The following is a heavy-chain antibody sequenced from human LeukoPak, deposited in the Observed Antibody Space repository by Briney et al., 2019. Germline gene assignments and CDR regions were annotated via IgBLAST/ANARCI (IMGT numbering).Heavy chain of an antibody. CDR3: ARDSYYDSSGYYGY. CDR2: ISTMSNYI. CDR1: GFDFSTYA. D-gene: IGHD3-22*01. J-gene: IGHJ4*02. Sequence: GGSLRLSCAASGFDFSTYAINWVRQAPGKGLEWVSSISTMSNYISYGDSVKGRFTISRDNAKNSVYLQMNSLRPEDTAVYYCARDSYYDSSGYYGYWGQGTLVTVSS. V-gene: IGHV3-21*01.